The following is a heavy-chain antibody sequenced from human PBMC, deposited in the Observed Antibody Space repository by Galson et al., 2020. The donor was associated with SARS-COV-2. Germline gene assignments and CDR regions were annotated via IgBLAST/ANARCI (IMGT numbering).Heavy chain of an antibody. V-gene: IGHV3-48*04. CDR1: GFTFSSYS. Sequence: GGSLRLSCAASGFTFSSYSMNWVRQAPGKGLEWVSYISSSSSTIYYADSVKGRFTISRDNAKNSLYLQMNSLRAEDTAVYYCARGLAAFLTLPSWFDPWGQGTLVTVSS. J-gene: IGHJ5*02. D-gene: IGHD6-6*01. CDR3: ARGLAAFLTLPSWFDP. CDR2: ISSSSSTI.